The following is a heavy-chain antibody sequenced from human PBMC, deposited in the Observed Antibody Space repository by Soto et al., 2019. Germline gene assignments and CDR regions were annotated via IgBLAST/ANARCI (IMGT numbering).Heavy chain of an antibody. V-gene: IGHV4-4*07. CDR3: AREGSYSAYNFAHGIQLWSFDF. CDR2: IFSSGST. CDR1: GGSINTFY. Sequence: QVRLQESGPGLLKPSETLSLTCTVSGGSINTFYWSWVRQPAGKGLEWIGRIFSSGSTSFNPSLESRVAMSVDTSKNHFSLNLSSVTVADMAVYYCAREGSYSAYNFAHGIQLWSFDFWGQGALVTVSS. D-gene: IGHD5-12*01. J-gene: IGHJ4*02.